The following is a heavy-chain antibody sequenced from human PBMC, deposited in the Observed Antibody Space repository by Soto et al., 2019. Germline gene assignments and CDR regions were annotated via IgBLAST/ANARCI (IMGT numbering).Heavy chain of an antibody. V-gene: IGHV3-21*01. CDR2: INYKSHI. Sequence: EVQLVESGGGLVKPGGSLRLSCAASGFTFSSYSMNWVRQAPGKGLEWVSSINYKSHIDYADSVKGRFTISRDNAKNSLYLQMNSRRAEDTAVYFCARDLIYAGYYYYMDVWGIGTTVTGSS. J-gene: IGHJ6*03. D-gene: IGHD3-10*01. CDR3: ARDLIYAGYYYYMDV. CDR1: GFTFSSYS.